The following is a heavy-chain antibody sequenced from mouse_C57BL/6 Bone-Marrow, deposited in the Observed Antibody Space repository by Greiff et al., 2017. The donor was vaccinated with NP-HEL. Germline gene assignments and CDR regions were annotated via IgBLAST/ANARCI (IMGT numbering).Heavy chain of an antibody. Sequence: QVHVKQSGTELVKPGASVKLSCKASGYTFTSYWMHWVKQRPGQGLEWIGNINPSNGGTNYNEKFKSKATLTVDKSSSTAYMQLSSLTSEDSAVYYCARSRLYYYGSSDYFDYWGQGTTLTVSS. CDR3: ARSRLYYYGSSDYFDY. V-gene: IGHV1-53*01. CDR2: INPSNGGT. CDR1: GYTFTSYW. J-gene: IGHJ2*01. D-gene: IGHD1-1*01.